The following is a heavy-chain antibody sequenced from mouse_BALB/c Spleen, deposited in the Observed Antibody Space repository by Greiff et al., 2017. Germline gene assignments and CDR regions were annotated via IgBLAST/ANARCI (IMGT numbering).Heavy chain of an antibody. V-gene: IGHV5-12-2*01. D-gene: IGHD2-4*01. Sequence: EVKLMESGGGLVQPGGSLKLSCAASGFTFSSYTMSWVRQTPEKRLEWVAYISNGGGSTYYPDTVKGRFTISRDNAKNTLYLQMSSLKSEDTAMYYCARHDYKLPLFAYWGQGTLVTVSA. CDR2: ISNGGGST. CDR3: ARHDYKLPLFAY. CDR1: GFTFSSYT. J-gene: IGHJ3*01.